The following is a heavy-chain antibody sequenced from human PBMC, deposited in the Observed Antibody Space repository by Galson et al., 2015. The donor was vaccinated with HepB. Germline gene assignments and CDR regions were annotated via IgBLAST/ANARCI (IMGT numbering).Heavy chain of an antibody. V-gene: IGHV4-34*01. J-gene: IGHJ6*02. D-gene: IGHD3-22*01. CDR2: INHSGST. Sequence: ETLSLTCAVYGGSFSGYYWSWIRQPPGKGLEWIGEINHSGSTNYNPSLKSRVTISVDTSKNQFSLKLSSVTAADTAVYYCARSLYDSSGFTPGVYGMDVWGQGTTVTVSS. CDR1: GGSFSGYY. CDR3: ARSLYDSSGFTPGVYGMDV.